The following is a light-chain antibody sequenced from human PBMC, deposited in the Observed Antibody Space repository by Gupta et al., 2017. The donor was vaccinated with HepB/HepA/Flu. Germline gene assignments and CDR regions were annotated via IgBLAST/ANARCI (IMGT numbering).Light chain of an antibody. CDR1: SSDVGGYNY. CDR2: DVT. V-gene: IGLV2-14*01. Sequence: QSALPQPASVSGSPGQSIAISCTGTSSDVGGYNYVSWYQQHPGKAPKVIIYDVTNRPSGVSNRFSGSKSGNTASLTISGLQAEDEADYYCSSYTSSRTVVFGGGTKLTVL. CDR3: SSYTSSRTVV. J-gene: IGLJ2*01.